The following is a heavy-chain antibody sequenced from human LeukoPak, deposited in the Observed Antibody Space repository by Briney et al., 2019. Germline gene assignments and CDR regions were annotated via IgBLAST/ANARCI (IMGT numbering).Heavy chain of an antibody. CDR3: ARDRDCSSTSCYTEFDYGMDV. V-gene: IGHV3-30*03. Sequence: PGGSLRLSCAASGFTFSYHSMNWVRQAPGKGLEWVAVISYDGSNEYYADSVKGRFTISRDNSKNTLYLQMNSLRAEDTAVYYCARDRDCSSTSCYTEFDYGMDVWGQGTTVTVSS. CDR1: GFTFSYHS. D-gene: IGHD2-2*02. J-gene: IGHJ6*02. CDR2: ISYDGSNE.